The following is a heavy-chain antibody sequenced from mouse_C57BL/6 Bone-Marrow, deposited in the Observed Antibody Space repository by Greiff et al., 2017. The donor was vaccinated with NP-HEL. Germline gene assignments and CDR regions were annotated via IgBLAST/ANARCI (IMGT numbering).Heavy chain of an antibody. D-gene: IGHD1-1*01. CDR1: GYTFTSYW. V-gene: IGHV1-64*01. CDR2: IHPNSGST. CDR3: ARRPPDYGSSDWYFDV. J-gene: IGHJ1*03. Sequence: QVQLQQPGAELVKPGASVKLSCKASGYTFTSYWMHWVKQRPGQGLEWIGMIHPNSGSTNYNEKFKSKATLTVDKSSSTAYMQLSSLTSEDSAVYYCARRPPDYGSSDWYFDVWGTGTTVTVSS.